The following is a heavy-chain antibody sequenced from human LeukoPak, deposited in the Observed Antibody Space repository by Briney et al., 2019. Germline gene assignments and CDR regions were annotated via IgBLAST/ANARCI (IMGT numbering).Heavy chain of an antibody. J-gene: IGHJ3*02. CDR3: ASRYCSGGSCYQPDAFDI. CDR2: IYYSGST. Sequence: PSETLSLTCTVSGGSISSYYWNWIRQPPGKGLEWIGYIYYSGSTYYNPSLKSRVTISVDTSKNQFSLKLSSVTAADTAVYYCASRYCSGGSCYQPDAFDIWGQGTMVTVSS. V-gene: IGHV4-59*06. CDR1: GGSISSYY. D-gene: IGHD2-15*01.